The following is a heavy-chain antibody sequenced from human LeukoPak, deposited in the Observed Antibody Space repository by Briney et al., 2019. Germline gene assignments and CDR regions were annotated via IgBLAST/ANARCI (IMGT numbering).Heavy chain of an antibody. V-gene: IGHV4-34*01. Sequence: SETLSLTCAVYGGSFSGYYWSWIRQPPGKGLEWIGEINHSGSTNYNPSLKSRVTISVDTSKNQFSLKLSSVTAADTAVYYCARLTGAYYYGSGSYYNAAYYYMDVWGKGTTVTISS. CDR2: INHSGST. CDR3: ARLTGAYYYGSGSYYNAAYYYMDV. J-gene: IGHJ6*03. CDR1: GGSFSGYY. D-gene: IGHD3-10*01.